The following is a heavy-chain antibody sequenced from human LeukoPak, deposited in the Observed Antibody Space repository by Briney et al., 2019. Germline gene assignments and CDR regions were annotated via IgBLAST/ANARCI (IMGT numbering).Heavy chain of an antibody. V-gene: IGHV3-23*01. CDR2: ISGSGGGT. J-gene: IGHJ4*02. Sequence: GGSLRLSCAASGFTFDDYGMSWVRQAPGKGLEWVSTISGSGGGTYYADSVKGRFTISRDNSKNTLYLQMNSLRAEDTAVYYCAKSDLNYGGNPDYWGQGTLVTVSS. CDR1: GFTFDDYG. CDR3: AKSDLNYGGNPDY. D-gene: IGHD4-23*01.